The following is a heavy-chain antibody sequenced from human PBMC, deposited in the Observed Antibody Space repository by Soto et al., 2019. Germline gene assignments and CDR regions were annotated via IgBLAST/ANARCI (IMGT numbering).Heavy chain of an antibody. CDR1: GGSISGIIYY. CDR3: ARGFPLWFDP. V-gene: IGHV4-39*01. D-gene: IGHD3-16*02. Sequence: PSETLSLTCTVSGGSISGIIYYWGWIRQPPGKGLEWIGNIYYSGSTYYNPSLKSRVTISVDTSKNQFSLKLNSMTAADTAVYYCARGFPLWFDPWGQGTLVTVSS. CDR2: IYYSGST. J-gene: IGHJ5*02.